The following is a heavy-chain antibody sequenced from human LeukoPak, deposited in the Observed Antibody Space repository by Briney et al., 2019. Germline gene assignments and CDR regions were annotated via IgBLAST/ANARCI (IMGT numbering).Heavy chain of an antibody. CDR1: GGSISSYY. D-gene: IGHD5-18*01. CDR3: AGTSGYSYGYGGYYYYYMDV. CDR2: IYTSGST. Sequence: PSETLSLTCTVSGGSISSYYWSWIRQPAGKGLEWIGRIYTSGSTNYNPSLKSRVTMSVDTSKNQFSLKLSSVTAADTAVYYCAGTSGYSYGYGGYYYYYMDVWGKGTTVTVSS. V-gene: IGHV4-4*07. J-gene: IGHJ6*03.